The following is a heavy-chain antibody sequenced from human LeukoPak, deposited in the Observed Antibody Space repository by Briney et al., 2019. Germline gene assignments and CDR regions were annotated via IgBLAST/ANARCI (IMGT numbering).Heavy chain of an antibody. Sequence: GGSLRLSCAASGFTFSSYAMSWVQQAPGKGLEWVSAISGSGGSTYYADSVKGRFTISRDNSKNTLYLQMNSLRAEDTAVYYCAKVLGIFGVVTPFDYWAREPWSPSPQ. D-gene: IGHD3-3*01. V-gene: IGHV3-23*01. CDR2: ISGSGGST. CDR1: GFTFSSYA. CDR3: AKVLGIFGVVTPFDY. J-gene: IGHJ4*02.